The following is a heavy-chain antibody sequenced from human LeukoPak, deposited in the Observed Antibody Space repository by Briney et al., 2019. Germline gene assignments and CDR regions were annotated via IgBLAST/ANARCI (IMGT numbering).Heavy chain of an antibody. V-gene: IGHV3-23*01. D-gene: IGHD3-22*01. CDR3: AKVGPTKRLYYYDSSGYCDY. J-gene: IGHJ4*02. Sequence: GGSLRLSCAASGFTFSSYAMSWVRQAPGKGLEWVSAISGSGGSTYYADSVKGRFTISRDNSKNTLYLQMNSLRAEDTAVYYCAKVGPTKRLYYYDSSGYCDYWGQGTLVTVSS. CDR1: GFTFSSYA. CDR2: ISGSGGST.